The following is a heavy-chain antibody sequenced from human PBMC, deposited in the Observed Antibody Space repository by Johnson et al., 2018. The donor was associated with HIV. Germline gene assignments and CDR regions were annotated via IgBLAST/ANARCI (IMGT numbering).Heavy chain of an antibody. CDR1: AFSVSSNY. J-gene: IGHJ3*02. CDR3: ARVLTTRGAFDI. D-gene: IGHD3-9*01. V-gene: IGHV3-66*02. Sequence: VQLVESGGGVVQPGGSLRLSCAVSAFSVSSNYMSWVRQAPGKGLEWVSVIYSDGTTYYADSVKGRFTISRDNAKNTLYLQMNSLRAEDTAVYYCARVLTTRGAFDIWGQGTMVTVSS. CDR2: IYSDGTT.